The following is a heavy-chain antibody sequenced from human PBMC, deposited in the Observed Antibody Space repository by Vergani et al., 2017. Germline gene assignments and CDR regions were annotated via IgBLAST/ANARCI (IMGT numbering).Heavy chain of an antibody. J-gene: IGHJ6*02. D-gene: IGHD6-13*01. CDR2: IYYSGST. V-gene: IGHV4-59*01. CDR3: ARGPYSSSFYYYYGMDV. CDR1: GFTFSSYA. Sequence: VQLVESGGGLVKPGGSLRLSCAASGFTFSSYAMSWIRQPPGKGLEWIGYIYYSGSTNYNPSLKSRVTISVDTSKNQFSLKLSSVTAADTAVYYCARGPYSSSFYYYYGMDVWGQGTTVTVSS.